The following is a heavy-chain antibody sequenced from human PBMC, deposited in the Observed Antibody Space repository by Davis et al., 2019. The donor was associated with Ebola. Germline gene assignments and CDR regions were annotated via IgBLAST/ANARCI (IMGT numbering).Heavy chain of an antibody. CDR2: IYYSGST. CDR1: GGSISSSSYY. D-gene: IGHD3-3*01. J-gene: IGHJ6*02. CDR3: ARHLLEWLPKPDLMDYYYYYGMDV. V-gene: IGHV4-61*05. Sequence: SETLSPTCTVSGGSISSSSYYWGWIRQPPGKGLEWIGYIYYSGSTNYNPCLKSRVTISVDTSKNQFSLKLSSVTAADTAVYYCARHLLEWLPKPDLMDYYYYYGMDVWGQGTTVTVSS.